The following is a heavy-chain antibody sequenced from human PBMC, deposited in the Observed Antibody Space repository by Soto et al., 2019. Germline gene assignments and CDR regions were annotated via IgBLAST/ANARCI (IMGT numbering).Heavy chain of an antibody. D-gene: IGHD3-10*01. CDR2: IIPIFGTA. CDR1: GCTFSSYA. V-gene: IGHV1-69*13. Sequence: SVKVSCKASGCTFSSYAISWVRQAPGQGLEWMGGIIPIFGTANYAQKFQGRVTITADESTSTAYMELSSLRSEDTAVYYCSRASARNYGSPLYGMDVWGQGTTVTVSS. J-gene: IGHJ6*02. CDR3: SRASARNYGSPLYGMDV.